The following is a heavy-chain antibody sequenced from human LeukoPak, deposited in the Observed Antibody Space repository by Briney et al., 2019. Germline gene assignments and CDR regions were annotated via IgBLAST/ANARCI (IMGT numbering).Heavy chain of an antibody. CDR2: IKSRTDGGTT. CDR1: GFTVNNAW. Sequence: GGSLRLSCAAFGFTVNNAWMSWVRQGPGKGLEWVGRIKSRTDGGTTDYAAPVKGRFTISRDNSKNTLFPQMSSLRVEDTAVYYCVKDLYYDNSGYYSGAFDYWGQGTLVTVSS. CDR3: VKDLYYDNSGYYSGAFDY. D-gene: IGHD3-22*01. V-gene: IGHV3-15*05. J-gene: IGHJ4*02.